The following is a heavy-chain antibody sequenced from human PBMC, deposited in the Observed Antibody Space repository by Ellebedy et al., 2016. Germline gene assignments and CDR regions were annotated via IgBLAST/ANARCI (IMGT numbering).Heavy chain of an antibody. CDR2: IWYDGSNK. Sequence: GESLKISCAASGFTFSSYGMHWVRQAPGKGLEWVAVIWYDGSNKYYADSVKGRFTISRDNSKNTLYLQMNSLRAEDTAVYYCARDSDILTGYYTSIGAFDIWGQGTMVTVSS. D-gene: IGHD3-9*01. CDR3: ARDSDILTGYYTSIGAFDI. J-gene: IGHJ3*02. CDR1: GFTFSSYG. V-gene: IGHV3-33*08.